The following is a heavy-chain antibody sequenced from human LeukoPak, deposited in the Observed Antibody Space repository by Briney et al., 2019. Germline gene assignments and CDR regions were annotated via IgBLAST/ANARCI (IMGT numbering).Heavy chain of an antibody. CDR3: ARHSGSYLAEYFQH. CDR2: ISGSGGST. Sequence: GALRLSCAASGFTFSSYAMSWVRQAPGKGLEWVSAISGSGGSTYYADSVKGRFTISRDNSKNTLYLQMNSLRAEDTAVYYCARHSGSYLAEYFQHWGQGTLVTVSS. D-gene: IGHD1-26*01. CDR1: GFTFSSYA. V-gene: IGHV3-23*01. J-gene: IGHJ1*01.